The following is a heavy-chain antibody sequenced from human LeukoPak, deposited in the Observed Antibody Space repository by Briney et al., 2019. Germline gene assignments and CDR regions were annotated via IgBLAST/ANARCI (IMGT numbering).Heavy chain of an antibody. CDR3: TAGVGHSDFDY. D-gene: IGHD2-8*01. J-gene: IGHJ4*02. V-gene: IGHV3-15*01. Sequence: GVSLSLLCAAWGFPYSNPWVLGAPQAPGRAREGVGRVKSKSNGRTTRYAATVKGRFTISRDDSKTTYLQMNSLKSEDTAVYFCTAGVGHSDFDYWGQGTLVTVSS. CDR2: VKSKSNGRTT. CDR1: GFPYSNPW.